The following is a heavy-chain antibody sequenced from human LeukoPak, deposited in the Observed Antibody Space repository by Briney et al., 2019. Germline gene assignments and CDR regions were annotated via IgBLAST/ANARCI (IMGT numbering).Heavy chain of an antibody. CDR2: ISYDGSNK. Sequence: GGSLRLSCAASGFTFISYGMHWVRQAPCKGLEWLAVISYDGSNKYYADSVKGGFTISRDNSKNTLYLQMNSLRAEDTAVYYCAKDLGDFWSGTSYYYGMDVWGQGTTVTVSS. CDR3: AKDLGDFWSGTSYYYGMDV. D-gene: IGHD3-3*01. V-gene: IGHV3-30*18. J-gene: IGHJ6*02. CDR1: GFTFISYG.